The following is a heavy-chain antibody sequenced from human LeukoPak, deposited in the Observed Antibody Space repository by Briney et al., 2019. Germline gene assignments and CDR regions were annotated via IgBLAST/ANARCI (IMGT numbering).Heavy chain of an antibody. V-gene: IGHV3-73*01. CDR2: IRSKANSYAT. J-gene: IGHJ4*02. CDR3: TVNYCSGGSCYMF. CDR1: GFTFSGSV. D-gene: IGHD2-15*01. Sequence: PGGSLRLSCAASGFTFSGSVMHWVRQASGKGLEWVGRIRSKANSYATAYGASAKGRFTISRDDSKNTAYLQMNSLKTEDTAVYYCTVNYCSGGSCYMFWGQGTLVTVSS.